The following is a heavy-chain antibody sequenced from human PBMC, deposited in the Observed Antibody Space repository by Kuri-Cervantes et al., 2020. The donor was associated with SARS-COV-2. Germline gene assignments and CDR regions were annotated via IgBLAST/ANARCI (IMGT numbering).Heavy chain of an antibody. V-gene: IGHV5-51*01. CDR3: ARLGLRLGWYLFDY. D-gene: IGHD6-19*01. Sequence: GESLKISCKGSGYSFSSYWITWVRQVPGKGLECMGIIYPGDSDTTYSPSFQGQVTISADKSISTAYLQWSSLKASDTAMYYCARLGLRLGWYLFDYWGQGTLVTVSS. CDR2: IYPGDSDT. CDR1: GYSFSSYW. J-gene: IGHJ4*02.